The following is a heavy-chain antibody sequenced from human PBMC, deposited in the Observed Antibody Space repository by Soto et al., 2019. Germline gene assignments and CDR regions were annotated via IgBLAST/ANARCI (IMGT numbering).Heavy chain of an antibody. V-gene: IGHV3-48*02. CDR3: ARGADYDSSSWFFDY. CDR1: GFTFSSYS. D-gene: IGHD6-13*01. J-gene: IGHJ4*02. CDR2: ISSSSSTI. Sequence: PGGSLRLSCAASGFTFSSYSMNWVRQAPGKGLEWVSYISSSSSTIYYADSVKGRFTISRDNAKNSLYLQMNSLRDEDTAVYYCARGADYDSSSWFFDYWGQGTLVTVSS.